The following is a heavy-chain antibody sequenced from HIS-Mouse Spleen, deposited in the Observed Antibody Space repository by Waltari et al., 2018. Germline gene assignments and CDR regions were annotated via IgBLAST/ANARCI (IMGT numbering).Heavy chain of an antibody. CDR2: IYYSGST. CDR3: ARASRDLLLPRYFDL. V-gene: IGHV4-59*01. CDR1: VGSISSSY. J-gene: IGHJ2*01. Sequence: QVQLQESGPGLVKPSETLSLTCTVPVGSISSSYWSWIRQPPGKGLEWIGYIYYSGSTNYNPSLKSRVTISVDTSKNQFSLKLRSVTAADTAVYYCARASRDLLLPRYFDLWGRGTLVTVSS.